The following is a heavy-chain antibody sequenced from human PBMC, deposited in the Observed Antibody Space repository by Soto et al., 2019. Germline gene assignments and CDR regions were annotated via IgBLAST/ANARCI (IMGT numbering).Heavy chain of an antibody. CDR3: ARAFHSSGWYYYYGMDV. J-gene: IGHJ6*02. Sequence: QVQLQESGPGLVKPSQTLSLTCTVSGGSISSGDYYWSWIRQPPGKGLEWIGYIYYSGSTYYNPSLKSRVTISVDTSKNQFSLKLSSVTAADTAVYYCARAFHSSGWYYYYGMDVWGQGTTVTVSS. D-gene: IGHD6-19*01. CDR2: IYYSGST. CDR1: GGSISSGDYY. V-gene: IGHV4-30-4*01.